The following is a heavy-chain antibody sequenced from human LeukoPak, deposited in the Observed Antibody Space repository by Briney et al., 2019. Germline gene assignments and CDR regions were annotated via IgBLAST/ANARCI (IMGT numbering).Heavy chain of an antibody. CDR2: IIPIFGTA. V-gene: IGHV1-69*05. J-gene: IGHJ4*02. D-gene: IGHD5-18*01. CDR3: AMGPAMVNIDY. CDR1: GGTFSSYA. Sequence: ASVKVSCKASGGTFSSYAISWVRQAPGQGLEWMGRIIPIFGTANCAQKFQGRVTLTTAESTSTAYMDRGSLRTEDTALYYCAMGPAMVNIDYWGQPSLVTVSS.